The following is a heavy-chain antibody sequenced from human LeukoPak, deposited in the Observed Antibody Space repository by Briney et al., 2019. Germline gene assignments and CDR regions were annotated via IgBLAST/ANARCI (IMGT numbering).Heavy chain of an antibody. Sequence: PSETLSLTCTVSGGSISSGDYYWSWIRQPPGKGLEWIGYIYYSGSTYYNPSLKSRVTISVDTSKNQFSLKLSSVTAADTAVYYCATTAAAGTRLAWFDPWGQGTLVTVSS. D-gene: IGHD6-13*01. CDR2: IYYSGST. CDR1: GGSISSGDYY. V-gene: IGHV4-30-4*08. J-gene: IGHJ5*02. CDR3: ATTAAAGTRLAWFDP.